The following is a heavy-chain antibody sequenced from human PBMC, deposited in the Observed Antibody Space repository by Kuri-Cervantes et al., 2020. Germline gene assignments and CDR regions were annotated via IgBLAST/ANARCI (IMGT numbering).Heavy chain of an antibody. J-gene: IGHJ4*02. CDR1: GGSISSYY. V-gene: IGHV4-59*01. D-gene: IGHD2-21*02. CDR3: ARGAYCGGDCPLGY. Sequence: SETLSLTCTVSGGSISSYYWSWIRQPPGKGLEWIGYIYYSGSTNYNPSLKSRVTISVDTSKNQFSLKLSSVTAADTAVYYCARGAYCGGDCPLGYWGRGTLVTVSS. CDR2: IYYSGST.